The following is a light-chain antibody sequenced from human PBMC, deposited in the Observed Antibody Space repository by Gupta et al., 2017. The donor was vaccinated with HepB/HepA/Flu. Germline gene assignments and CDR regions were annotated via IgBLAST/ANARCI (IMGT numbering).Light chain of an antibody. CDR1: SSNIGTGSD. CDR3: QSYDTSLSARV. J-gene: IGLJ3*02. CDR2: ANT. Sequence: QSVLTQPPSVAGAPGKSVTITCIGSSSNIGTGSDVNWYQHLPGTAPKLLIYANTKRPPGVPDRFSGSKSGTSASLAITGLQTEDEAYYYCQSYDTSLSARVFGGGTKLTVL. V-gene: IGLV1-40*01.